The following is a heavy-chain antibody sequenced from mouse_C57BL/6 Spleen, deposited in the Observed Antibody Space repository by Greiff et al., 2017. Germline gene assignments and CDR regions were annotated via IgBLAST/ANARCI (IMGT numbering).Heavy chain of an antibody. CDR2: IYPGSGNT. V-gene: IGHV1-76*01. D-gene: IGHD1-1*01. Sequence: VQLQQSGAELVRPGASVKLSCKASGYTFTDYYINWVKQRPGQGLEWIARIYPGSGNTYYNEKFKGKATLTAEKSSSTAYMQLSSLTSEDSAVYFCARGPNYYGSPPDYWGQGTTLTVSS. J-gene: IGHJ2*01. CDR1: GYTFTDYY. CDR3: ARGPNYYGSPPDY.